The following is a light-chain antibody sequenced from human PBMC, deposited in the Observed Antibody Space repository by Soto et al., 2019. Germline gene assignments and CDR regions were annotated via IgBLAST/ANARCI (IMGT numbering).Light chain of an antibody. J-gene: IGLJ1*01. CDR1: SSDVGGYNY. V-gene: IGLV2-8*01. Sequence: QSVLTQPPSASGSPGQSVAISCTGTSSDVGGYNYFSWYQQHPGKAPKLMIYEVNKRPSGVPDRFSGSKSGSTASLTVSGLQAEDEADYYCSSYAGSSNVFGTGTKVTVL. CDR2: EVN. CDR3: SSYAGSSNV.